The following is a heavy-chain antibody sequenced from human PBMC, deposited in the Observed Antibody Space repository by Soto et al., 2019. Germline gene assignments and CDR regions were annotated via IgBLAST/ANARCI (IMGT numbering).Heavy chain of an antibody. Sequence: EVQLVESGGGLVQPGGSLRLSCAASGFTFSSYSMNWVRQAPGKGLEWVSYISSSSSTIYYADSVKGRFTISRDNAKNSLYLQMNSLRDEDTAVYYCARESKTVDTAMVIRLFFDYWGQGTLVTVSS. CDR3: ARESKTVDTAMVIRLFFDY. CDR2: ISSSSSTI. D-gene: IGHD5-18*01. CDR1: GFTFSSYS. V-gene: IGHV3-48*02. J-gene: IGHJ4*02.